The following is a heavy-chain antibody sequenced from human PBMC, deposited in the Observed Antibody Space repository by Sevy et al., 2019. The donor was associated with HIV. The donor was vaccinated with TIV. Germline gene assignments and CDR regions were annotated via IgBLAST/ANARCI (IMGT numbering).Heavy chain of an antibody. D-gene: IGHD3-22*01. V-gene: IGHV3-15*01. CDR2: IKSKTDGGTT. CDR3: AMTEYYYDSSGYSQFDY. Sequence: GGSLRLSCAASGFTFSNAWMSWVRQAPGKGLEWVGRIKSKTDGGTTDYAAPVKGRFTISRDDSKNTRYLQMNSLKTEDTAVYYCAMTEYYYDSSGYSQFDYWGQGTLVTVSS. CDR1: GFTFSNAW. J-gene: IGHJ4*02.